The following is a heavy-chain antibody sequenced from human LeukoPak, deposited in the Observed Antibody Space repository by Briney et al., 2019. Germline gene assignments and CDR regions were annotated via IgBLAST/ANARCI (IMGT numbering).Heavy chain of an antibody. CDR2: IYYSGST. Sequence: LETLSLTCTVSGGSISSSSYYWGWIRQPPGKGLEWIGSIYYSGSTYYNPSLKSRVTISVDTSKNQFSLKLSSVTAADTAVYYCARSTVPVLRYFDWLFGEIDYWGQGTLVTVSS. J-gene: IGHJ4*02. CDR1: GGSISSSSYY. V-gene: IGHV4-39*07. CDR3: ARSTVPVLRYFDWLFGEIDY. D-gene: IGHD3-9*01.